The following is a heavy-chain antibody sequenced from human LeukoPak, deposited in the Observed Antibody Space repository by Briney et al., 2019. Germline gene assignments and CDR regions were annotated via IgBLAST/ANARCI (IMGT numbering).Heavy chain of an antibody. J-gene: IGHJ4*02. CDR1: GFTFSNAW. D-gene: IGHD3/OR15-3a*01. CDR3: ARGTGSAYYFDY. V-gene: IGHV3-7*01. CDR2: IKQDGSEK. Sequence: GGSLRLSCAASGFTFSNAWMSGVRQAPGKGLEWVANIKQDGSEKYYVDSVKGRFTISRDNAKNSLYLQMNSLRAEDTAVYYCARGTGSAYYFDYWGQGTLVTVSS.